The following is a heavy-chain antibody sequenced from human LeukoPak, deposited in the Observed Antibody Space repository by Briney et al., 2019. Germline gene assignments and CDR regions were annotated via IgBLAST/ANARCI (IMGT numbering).Heavy chain of an antibody. J-gene: IGHJ4*02. D-gene: IGHD5-18*01. Sequence: ASVKVSCKASGGTFGSYAISWVRQAPGQGLEWMGRIIPIFGTANYAQKFQGRVTITTDESTSTAYMELSSLRSEDTAVYYCARVPNTAMVFDYWGQGTLVTVSS. CDR2: IIPIFGTA. CDR1: GGTFGSYA. CDR3: ARVPNTAMVFDY. V-gene: IGHV1-69*05.